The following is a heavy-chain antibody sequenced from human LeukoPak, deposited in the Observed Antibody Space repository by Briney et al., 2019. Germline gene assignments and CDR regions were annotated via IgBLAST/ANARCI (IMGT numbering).Heavy chain of an antibody. CDR2: IWYDGSNK. J-gene: IGHJ3*02. D-gene: IGHD1-26*01. Sequence: GGSLRLSCAASGFTFSSYGMHWVRQAPGKGLEWVAVIWYDGSNKYYIDSVKGRFTISRDNSKNTLYLQMNSLRDEDTAVYYCAKGADDSGSYSDAFDIWGQGTMVTVSP. CDR3: AKGADDSGSYSDAFDI. V-gene: IGHV3-33*06. CDR1: GFTFSSYG.